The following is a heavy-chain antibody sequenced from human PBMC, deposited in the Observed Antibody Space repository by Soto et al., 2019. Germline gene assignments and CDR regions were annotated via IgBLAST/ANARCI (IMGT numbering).Heavy chain of an antibody. D-gene: IGHD6-13*01. CDR2: MNPNSGNT. J-gene: IGHJ6*02. V-gene: IGHV1-8*01. Sequence: ASVKVSCKTSGYIFTSYDINWVRQAPGQGLEWMGWMNPNSGNTGFAQKLQGRVTMTRHTSISTAYMELSSLTSEDTAVYYCARGSDSSRWDSYYYGLNVWVQGTTVTVSS. CDR3: ARGSDSSRWDSYYYGLNV. CDR1: GYIFTSYD.